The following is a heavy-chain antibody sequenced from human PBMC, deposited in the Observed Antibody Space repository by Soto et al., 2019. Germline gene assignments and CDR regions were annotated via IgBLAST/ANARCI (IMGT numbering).Heavy chain of an antibody. CDR3: ARVSRRILGYCSGGSCYSGTDAFDI. CDR1: GGSISSYY. D-gene: IGHD2-15*01. J-gene: IGHJ3*02. CDR2: IYYSGST. Sequence: PSETLSLTCTVSGGSISSYYWSWIRQPPGKGLEWIGHIYYSGSTNYNPSLKSRVTISVDTSKNQFSLKLSSVTAADTAVYYCARVSRRILGYCSGGSCYSGTDAFDIWGQGTMVTVSS. V-gene: IGHV4-59*08.